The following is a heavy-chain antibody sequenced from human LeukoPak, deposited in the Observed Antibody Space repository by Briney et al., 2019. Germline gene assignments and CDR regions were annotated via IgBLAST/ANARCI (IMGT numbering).Heavy chain of an antibody. CDR3: ARAPYSGRTGEYYFDY. V-gene: IGHV4-59*01. D-gene: IGHD1-26*01. J-gene: IGHJ4*02. Sequence: LSETLSLTCTVSGGSISSYYWSWIRQPPGKGLEWIGYRYSSGSPNYNPSLRSRVTISLDTSQNQFSLNLKNVTAADTAVYYCARAPYSGRTGEYYFDYWGQGALVTVSS. CDR1: GGSISSYY. CDR2: RYSSGSP.